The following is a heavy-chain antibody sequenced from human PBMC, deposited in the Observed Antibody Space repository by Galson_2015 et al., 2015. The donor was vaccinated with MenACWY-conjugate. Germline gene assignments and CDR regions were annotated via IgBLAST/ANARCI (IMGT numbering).Heavy chain of an antibody. V-gene: IGHV3-49*03. D-gene: IGHD3-10*01. Sequence: SLRLSCAASGFTFGDYAMSWFRQAPGKGLEWVGFIRRKAYGGTTEYAASVKGRFTISRDDSKSIAYLRMNSLKTEDTAVYYCTRGKMVRGLVTLFDYWGQGTLVTVSS. CDR2: IRRKAYGGTT. CDR1: GFTFGDYA. J-gene: IGHJ4*02. CDR3: TRGKMVRGLVTLFDY.